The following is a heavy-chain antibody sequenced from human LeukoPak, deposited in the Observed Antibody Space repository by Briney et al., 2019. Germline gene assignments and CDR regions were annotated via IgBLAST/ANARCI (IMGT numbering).Heavy chain of an antibody. CDR2: INHSGST. D-gene: IGHD6-13*01. J-gene: IGHJ3*02. Sequence: PSETLSLTCAVYGGSFSGYYWSWIRQPPGKGLECIGEINHSGSTNYNPSLKSRVTISVATSKNQCSLKLSSVTAADTAVYYCARGLRWGAAGTGGAFDIWGQGTMVTVSS. CDR1: GGSFSGYY. V-gene: IGHV4-34*01. CDR3: ARGLRWGAAGTGGAFDI.